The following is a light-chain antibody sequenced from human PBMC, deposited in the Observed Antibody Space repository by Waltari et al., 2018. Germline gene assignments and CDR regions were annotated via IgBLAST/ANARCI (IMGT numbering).Light chain of an antibody. CDR1: SSNIGNNA. V-gene: IGLV1-36*01. CDR2: YDD. Sequence: QSVLTQPPSVSEAPRQRVTSSCSGSSSNIGNNAVNWYQQLPGKAPKLLIYYDDLLPSGVSDRFSGSKSGTPASLAIRGLQSEDEADYYCAAWDDSLSGYVFGTGTKVTVL. J-gene: IGLJ1*01. CDR3: AAWDDSLSGYV.